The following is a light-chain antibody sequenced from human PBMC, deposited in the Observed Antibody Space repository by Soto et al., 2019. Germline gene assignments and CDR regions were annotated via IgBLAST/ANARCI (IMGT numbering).Light chain of an antibody. CDR2: GAS. CDR3: QQYNNWRT. Sequence: EIVMTQSPATLSVSPGEGATLSCRASQSVNTNVAWYQLKPGQAPRLLIYGASTRATGIPARFSGSGSGTEFTLTSSSLQSEDFALYYCQQYNNWRTFGQGTKVEIK. J-gene: IGKJ1*01. CDR1: QSVNTN. V-gene: IGKV3-15*01.